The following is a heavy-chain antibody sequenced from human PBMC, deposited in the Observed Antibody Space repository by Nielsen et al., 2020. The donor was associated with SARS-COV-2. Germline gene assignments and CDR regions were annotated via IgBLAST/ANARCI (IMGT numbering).Heavy chain of an antibody. J-gene: IGHJ4*02. D-gene: IGHD5-18*01. CDR1: GFNFSTYW. CDR3: AREGYKYGYDY. Sequence: GESLKISCAASGFNFSTYWMSWVRQAPGKGLEWVANIKQDGSEKYFIDSVKGRFTISRDNAKNSLYLQMNSLRAEDTAVYYCAREGYKYGYDYWGQGTLVTVSS. CDR2: IKQDGSEK. V-gene: IGHV3-7*01.